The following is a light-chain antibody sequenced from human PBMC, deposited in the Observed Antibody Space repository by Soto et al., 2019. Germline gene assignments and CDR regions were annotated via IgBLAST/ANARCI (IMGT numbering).Light chain of an antibody. CDR3: QQRSNWPPIT. J-gene: IGKJ1*01. CDR2: GTS. V-gene: IGKV3D-20*02. CDR1: QRISSTY. Sequence: VLTHSPRILSLSRGERATLSCRGSQRISSTYLAWYQQKPGQAPRLLIYGTSSRATGIPDRFSGSGSGTDFSLTVSSLEPEDFAVYYCQQRSNWPPITFGQGTKVDIK.